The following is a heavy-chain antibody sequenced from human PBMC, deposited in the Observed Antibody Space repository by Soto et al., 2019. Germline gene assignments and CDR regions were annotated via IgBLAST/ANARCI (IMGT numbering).Heavy chain of an antibody. V-gene: IGHV1-69*08. CDR1: GGTFSSYT. Sequence: QVQLVQSGAEVKKPGSSVKVSCKASGGTFSSYTISWVRQAPGQGLEWMGRIIPILGIANYAQKFQGRVTITADKSTSTAYMELSSLRSEDTAVYYCARDCSSTSCYELYYYYGMDVWGQGTTVTVSS. J-gene: IGHJ6*02. D-gene: IGHD2-2*01. CDR3: ARDCSSTSCYELYYYYGMDV. CDR2: IIPILGIA.